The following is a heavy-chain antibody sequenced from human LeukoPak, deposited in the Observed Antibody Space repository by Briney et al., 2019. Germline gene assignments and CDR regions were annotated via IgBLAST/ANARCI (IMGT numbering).Heavy chain of an antibody. Sequence: PGGSLRLSCTASGFTFGDNPMTWVRQAPGKGLEWIGFIRSKAYGGTTEYAASGKGKITSSRDESKINAELRMNSLKTEDTAVYFCVTGSFADYVFSFWGRGTLVTVSS. CDR3: VTGSFADYVFSF. CDR2: IRSKAYGGTT. D-gene: IGHD4-17*01. V-gene: IGHV3-49*04. J-gene: IGHJ4*02. CDR1: GFTFGDNP.